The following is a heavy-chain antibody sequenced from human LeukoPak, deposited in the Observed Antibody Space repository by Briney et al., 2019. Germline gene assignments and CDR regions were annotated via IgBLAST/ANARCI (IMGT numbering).Heavy chain of an antibody. CDR1: GYTFTSYG. V-gene: IGHV1-18*01. Sequence: GASVKVSCKASGYTFTSYGISWVRQAPGQGLEWMGWISAYNGNTNYAQKLQGRVTMTTDTSTSTAHMALMSLRSDVTAVYYCAREGSERDSGYDWSLIHLGTYYYYGMDVWGQGTTVTVSS. CDR3: AREGSERDSGYDWSLIHLGTYYYYGMDV. CDR2: ISAYNGNT. D-gene: IGHD5-12*01. J-gene: IGHJ6*02.